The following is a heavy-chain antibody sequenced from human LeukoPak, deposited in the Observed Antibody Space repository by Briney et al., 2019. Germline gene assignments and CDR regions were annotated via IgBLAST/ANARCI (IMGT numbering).Heavy chain of an antibody. D-gene: IGHD1-1*01. V-gene: IGHV4-39*07. J-gene: IGHJ3*02. Sequence: SQTLSLTCAVSGGSISSSSYYWGWIRQPPGKGLEWIGSIYYSGSTYYNPSLKSRVTISVDTSKNQFSLKLSSVTAADTAVYYCARATLVSEYIHGAFDIWGQGTMVTASS. CDR2: IYYSGST. CDR1: GGSISSSSYY. CDR3: ARATLVSEYIHGAFDI.